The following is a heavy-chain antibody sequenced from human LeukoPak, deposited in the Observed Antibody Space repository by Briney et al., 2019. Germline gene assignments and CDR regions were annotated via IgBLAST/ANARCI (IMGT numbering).Heavy chain of an antibody. CDR3: AKDSAFYYIDV. CDR1: GFTFSSYG. D-gene: IGHD3-10*01. CDR2: IRYNGNNQ. J-gene: IGHJ6*03. Sequence: GGTLRLSCAASGFTFSSYGMSWVRQAPGKGLEWVAFIRYNGNNQYYADSVKGRFTISRDNSKSTLYLQMNSLKGDDTAVYYCAKDSAFYYIDVWGKGTTVIISS. V-gene: IGHV3-30*02.